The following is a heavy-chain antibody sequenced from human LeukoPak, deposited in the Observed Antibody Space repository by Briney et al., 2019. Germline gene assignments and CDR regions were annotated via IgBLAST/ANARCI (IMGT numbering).Heavy chain of an antibody. D-gene: IGHD3-22*01. CDR1: GGSISSSSYY. Sequence: SETLSLTCTVSGGSISSSSYYWGWIRQPPGKGLEWIGSIYYSGSTYYNPSLKSRVTISVDTSKNQFSLKLSSVTAADTAVYYCAREDYYDSRDDYWGQGTLVTVSS. CDR3: AREDYYDSRDDY. J-gene: IGHJ4*02. V-gene: IGHV4-39*07. CDR2: IYYSGST.